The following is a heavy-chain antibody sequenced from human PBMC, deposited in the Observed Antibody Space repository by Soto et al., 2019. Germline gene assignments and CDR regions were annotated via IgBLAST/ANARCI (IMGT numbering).Heavy chain of an antibody. CDR2: IKEDGIEK. J-gene: IGHJ4*02. CDR3: ARAGSENEY. CDR1: GFTFTTYW. D-gene: IGHD3-10*01. V-gene: IGHV3-7*05. Sequence: EVQLVESGGGLVQPGGSLRLSCAVSGFTFTTYWMTWVRQAPGKGLEWVANIKEDGIEKNYLDSVGGRFSISRDNAKNSLYLQMNSLRAEDTAIYYCARAGSENEYWGQGTLVTVSS.